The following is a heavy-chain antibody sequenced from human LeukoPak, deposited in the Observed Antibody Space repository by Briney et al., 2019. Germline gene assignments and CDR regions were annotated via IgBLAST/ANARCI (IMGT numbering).Heavy chain of an antibody. Sequence: PGGSLRLSCAASGFTFSSYGMNWVRQAPGKGLEWVSSISSSGTYIYFADSVKGRFTISRDNVKNSLYLQMNSLRAEDTALYYCAREQSYSEEIVVVNPPFDYWGQGTLVTVSS. CDR3: AREQSYSEEIVVVNPPFDY. V-gene: IGHV3-21*01. J-gene: IGHJ4*02. CDR2: ISSSGTYI. D-gene: IGHD2-21*01. CDR1: GFTFSSYG.